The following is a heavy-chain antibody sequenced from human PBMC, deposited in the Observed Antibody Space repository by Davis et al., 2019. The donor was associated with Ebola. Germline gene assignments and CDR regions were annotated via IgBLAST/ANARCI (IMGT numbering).Heavy chain of an antibody. V-gene: IGHV3-23*01. CDR1: GFTFSSYA. CDR3: ARVGSVAVAVYYYYYGMDV. D-gene: IGHD6-19*01. Sequence: PGGSLRLSCAASGFTFSSYAMSWVRQAPGKGLEWVSAISGSGGSTYYADSVKGRFTISRDNSKNTLYLQMNSLRAEDTAVYYCARVGSVAVAVYYYYYGMDVWGQGTTVTVSS. CDR2: ISGSGGST. J-gene: IGHJ6*02.